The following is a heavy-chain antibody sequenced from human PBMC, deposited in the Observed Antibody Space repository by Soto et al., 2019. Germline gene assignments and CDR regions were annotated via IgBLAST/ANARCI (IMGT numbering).Heavy chain of an antibody. CDR3: ARGHGYYGSALNYGMDI. D-gene: IGHD3-10*01. Sequence: GESLKISCKVSGYSFSYWISWVRQMPGKGLEWMGRIDPSDSYTKYSPSFEGHVTISADKSISTAYLQWSSLKASDSAMYYCARGHGYYGSALNYGMDIWGQGTTVTVSS. V-gene: IGHV5-10-1*01. J-gene: IGHJ6*02. CDR2: IDPSDSYT. CDR1: GYSFSYW.